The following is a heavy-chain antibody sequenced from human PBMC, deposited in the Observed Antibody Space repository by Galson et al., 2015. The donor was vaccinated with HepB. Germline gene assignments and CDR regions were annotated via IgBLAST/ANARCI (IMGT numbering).Heavy chain of an antibody. D-gene: IGHD3-10*01. CDR1: GGSFSGYY. J-gene: IGHJ4*02. CDR2: INHSGST. V-gene: IGHV4-34*01. CDR3: ARGSITMVRGVNRPFDY. Sequence: ETLSLTCAVYGGSFSGYYWSWIRQPPGKGLEWIGEINHSGSTNYNPSLKSRVTISVDTSKNQFSLKLSSVTAADTAVYYCARGSITMVRGVNRPFDYWGQGTLVTVSS.